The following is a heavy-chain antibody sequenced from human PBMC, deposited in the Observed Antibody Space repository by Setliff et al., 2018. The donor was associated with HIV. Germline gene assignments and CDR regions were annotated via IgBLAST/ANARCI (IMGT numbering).Heavy chain of an antibody. J-gene: IGHJ5*01. V-gene: IGHV1-18*04. D-gene: IGHD5-18*01. Sequence: ASVKVSCKASRDTFTKNFTQWLRLGPGQGLEWLGRISASNGQTDYGHNYQGRLSMTTDSSTTTAYMELASLRIDDTAVYYCARDVAYTGYNSDSWGQGTLVTVSS. CDR2: ISASNGQT. CDR3: ARDVAYTGYNSDS. CDR1: RDTFTKNF.